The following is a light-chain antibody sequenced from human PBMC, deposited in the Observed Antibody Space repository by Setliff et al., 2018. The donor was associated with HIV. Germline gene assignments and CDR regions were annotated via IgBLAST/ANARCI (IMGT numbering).Light chain of an antibody. CDR2: RNN. Sequence: QSVLTQPPSASGTPGQRVTISCSGSSSNVESNTVNWYQQLPGTAPKLLIYRNNQRPSGVPDRFSGSKSGTSASLAISGLQSEDEADYNCAAWDDSLNAYVFGSGTKVTVL. J-gene: IGLJ1*01. CDR1: SSNVESNT. V-gene: IGLV1-44*01. CDR3: AAWDDSLNAYV.